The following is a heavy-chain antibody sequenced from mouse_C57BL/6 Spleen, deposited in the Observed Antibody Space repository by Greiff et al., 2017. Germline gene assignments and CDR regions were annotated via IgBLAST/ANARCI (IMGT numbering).Heavy chain of an antibody. Sequence: VQLQQPGTELVKPGASVKLSCKASGYTFTSYWMHWVKQRPGQGLEWIGNTNPSNGGTNYNEKFKSKATLTVDKSSSTAYMQLSSLTSEDSAVYYCARNYYGSSDAMDYWGQGTSVTVSS. CDR1: GYTFTSYW. CDR3: ARNYYGSSDAMDY. CDR2: TNPSNGGT. V-gene: IGHV1-53*01. D-gene: IGHD1-1*01. J-gene: IGHJ4*01.